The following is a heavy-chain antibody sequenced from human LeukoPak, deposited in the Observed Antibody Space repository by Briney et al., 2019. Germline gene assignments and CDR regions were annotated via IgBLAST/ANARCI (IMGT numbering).Heavy chain of an antibody. D-gene: IGHD6-13*01. J-gene: IGHJ4*02. CDR1: GFTFDDYA. CDR3: ATIAAAVDY. V-gene: IGHV3-21*01. Sequence: GGSLRLSCAASGFTFDDYAMHWVRQAPGKGLEWVSSISSSSSYIYYADSVKGRFTISRDNAKNSPYLQMNSLRAEDTAVYYCATIAAAVDYWGQGTLVTVSS. CDR2: ISSSSSYI.